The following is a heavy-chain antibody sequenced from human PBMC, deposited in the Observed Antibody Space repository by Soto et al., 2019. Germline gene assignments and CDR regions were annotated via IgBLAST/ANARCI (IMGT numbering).Heavy chain of an antibody. CDR1: GFTFSSYG. CDR2: ISYDGSNK. CDR3: XXXXXXXXXXXLDP. V-gene: IGHV3-30*03. Sequence: QVQLVESGGGVVQPGRSLRLSCAASGFTFSSYGMHWVRQAPGKGLEWVAVISYDGSNKYYADSVKGRFTISRDNSKXXXXXXXXXXXXXXXXXXXXXXXXXXXXXXXLDPWGQGTLVTVSS. J-gene: IGHJ5*02.